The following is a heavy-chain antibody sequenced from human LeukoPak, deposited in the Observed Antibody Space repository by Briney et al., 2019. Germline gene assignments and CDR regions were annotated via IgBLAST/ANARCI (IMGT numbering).Heavy chain of an antibody. Sequence: TGGSLRLSCAASGFTFSSYGMHWVRQAPGRGLERVANIHPEGNEKYHVESVKGRFTIPRDNNKNLLFLQMNGLRVEDTAVYYCARGDAFSGDHWGQGTLVTVSS. CDR1: GFTFSSYG. CDR3: ARGDAFSGDH. V-gene: IGHV3-7*04. J-gene: IGHJ4*02. CDR2: IHPEGNEK.